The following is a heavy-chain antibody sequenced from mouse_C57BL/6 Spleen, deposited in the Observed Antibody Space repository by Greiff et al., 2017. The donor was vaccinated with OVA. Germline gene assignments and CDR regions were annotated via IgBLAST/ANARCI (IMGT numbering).Heavy chain of an antibody. CDR1: GFTFSDYG. Sequence: EVMLVESGGGLVKPGGSLKLSCAASGFTFSDYGMHWVRQAPEKGLEWVAYISSGSSTIYYADTVKGRFPISRDNAKNTPFLQMTSLRSEDTAMYYCARLEIITGTDWYFDVWGTGTTVTVSS. CDR2: ISSGSSTI. CDR3: ARLEIITGTDWYFDV. D-gene: IGHD4-1*01. V-gene: IGHV5-17*01. J-gene: IGHJ1*03.